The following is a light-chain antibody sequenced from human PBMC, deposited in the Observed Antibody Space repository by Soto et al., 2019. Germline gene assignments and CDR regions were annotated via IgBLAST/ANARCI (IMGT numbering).Light chain of an antibody. J-gene: IGKJ5*01. V-gene: IGKV3-20*01. CDR1: QNINRY. Sequence: EIVLAQSPATLSLSAGERATLSCRSSQNINRYLAWYHQKPGQAPRLLIYGASSRATGIPDRFSGSGSGTVFTLTISRLEPEDLAVYYCQQYGSSPPITFGQGTRLEIK. CDR3: QQYGSSPPIT. CDR2: GAS.